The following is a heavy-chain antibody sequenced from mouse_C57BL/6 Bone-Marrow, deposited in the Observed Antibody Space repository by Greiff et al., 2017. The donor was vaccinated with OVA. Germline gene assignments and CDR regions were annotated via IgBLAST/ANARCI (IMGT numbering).Heavy chain of an antibody. J-gene: IGHJ2*01. Sequence: EVQLQQSGPGLVKPSQSLSLTCSVTGYSITSGYYWNWIRQFPGNKLEWMGYISYDGSNNYNPSLKNRISITRDTSKNQFFLKLNSVTTEDTATYYCARDPGSSPYFDYWGQGTTLTVSS. V-gene: IGHV3-6*01. CDR1: GYSITSGYY. D-gene: IGHD1-1*01. CDR2: ISYDGSN. CDR3: ARDPGSSPYFDY.